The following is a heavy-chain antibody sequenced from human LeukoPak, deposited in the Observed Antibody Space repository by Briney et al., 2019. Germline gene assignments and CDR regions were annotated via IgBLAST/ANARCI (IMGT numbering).Heavy chain of an antibody. D-gene: IGHD6-6*01. J-gene: IGHJ6*02. V-gene: IGHV3-13*01. CDR2: IGTAGDT. Sequence: GGSLRLSCAASGFTFSSYDMHWVRQATGKGLEWVSAIGTAGDTYYPGSVKGRFTISRENAKNSLYLQMNSLRAGDTAVYYCARGQIAARPLADYYYYGMDVWGQGTTVTVSS. CDR3: ARGQIAARPLADYYYYGMDV. CDR1: GFTFSSYD.